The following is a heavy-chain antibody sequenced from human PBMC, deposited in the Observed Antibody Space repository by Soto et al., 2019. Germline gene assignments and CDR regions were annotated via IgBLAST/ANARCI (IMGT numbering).Heavy chain of an antibody. D-gene: IGHD6-6*01. CDR2: IKQDGSEK. CDR1: GFTFSSYW. CDR3: ARGQSINNYYYYYGMDV. Sequence: EVQLVESGGGLVQPGGSLRLSCAASGFTFSSYWMSWVRQAPGKGLEWVANIKQDGSEKYYVDSVKGRFIISRDNAKNSLYLQMNSLRAEDTAVYYCARGQSINNYYYYYGMDVWGQGTTVTVSS. V-gene: IGHV3-7*05. J-gene: IGHJ6*02.